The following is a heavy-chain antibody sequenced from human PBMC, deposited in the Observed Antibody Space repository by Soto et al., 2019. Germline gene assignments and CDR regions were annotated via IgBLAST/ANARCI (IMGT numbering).Heavy chain of an antibody. CDR2: IYYSGST. Sequence: PSETLSLTYTVCGGSISNYYWSWIRQPPGKGLEWIWYIYYSGSTNYHPSLKSRVTISVDTSKNQFSLKLSSVTAADTAVYYCERGIAARRSYNWFGPWGQGTLVTGSS. D-gene: IGHD6-6*01. CDR3: ERGIAARRSYNWFGP. CDR1: GGSISNYY. J-gene: IGHJ5*01. V-gene: IGHV4-59*01.